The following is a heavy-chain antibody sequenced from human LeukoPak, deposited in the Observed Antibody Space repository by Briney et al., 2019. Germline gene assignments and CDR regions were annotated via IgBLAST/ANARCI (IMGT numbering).Heavy chain of an antibody. CDR1: GGTFSSYA. Sequence: ASVKVSCKASGGTFSSYAISWVRQAPGQGLEWMGGIIPIFGTANYAQKFQGRVTITRDTSASTAYMELSSLRSEDTAVYYCARDGSSGSYSDWGQGTLVTVSS. V-gene: IGHV1-69*05. CDR3: ARDGSSGSYSD. CDR2: IIPIFGTA. J-gene: IGHJ4*02. D-gene: IGHD1-26*01.